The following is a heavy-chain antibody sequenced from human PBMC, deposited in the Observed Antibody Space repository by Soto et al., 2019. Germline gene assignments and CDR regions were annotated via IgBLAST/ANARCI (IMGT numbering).Heavy chain of an antibody. V-gene: IGHV5-10-1*01. CDR1: GYSFTSYW. Sequence: LKISCKGSGYSFTSYWISWVRQMPGKGLEWMGRIDPSDSYTNYSPSFQGHVTISADKSISTAYLQWSSLKASDTAMYYCARIGYCSSTSCYTWFDPWGQGTLVTVSS. CDR2: IDPSDSYT. CDR3: ARIGYCSSTSCYTWFDP. D-gene: IGHD2-2*02. J-gene: IGHJ5*02.